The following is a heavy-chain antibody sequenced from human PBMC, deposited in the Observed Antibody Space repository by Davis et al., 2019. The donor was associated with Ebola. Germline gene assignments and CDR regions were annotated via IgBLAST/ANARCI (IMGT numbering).Heavy chain of an antibody. CDR1: GYSLSQLY. D-gene: IGHD6-19*01. J-gene: IGHJ4*02. Sequence: ASVKVSCKLSGYSLSQLYMHWVRQAPGKGLEWMGGFDPEEGARIYGQKFQGRVPMTEDTSTDTAYMELSGLRSEDTALYYCATVPGPSPPESFFDYWGQGTLVTVSS. CDR2: FDPEEGAR. CDR3: ATVPGPSPPESFFDY. V-gene: IGHV1-24*01.